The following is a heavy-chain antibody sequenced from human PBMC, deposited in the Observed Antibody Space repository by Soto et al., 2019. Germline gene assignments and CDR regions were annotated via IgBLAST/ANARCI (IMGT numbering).Heavy chain of an antibody. D-gene: IGHD1-7*01. CDR2: TYYSGST. CDR1: GGSISSGDYY. Sequence: PSETLSLTCTVSGGSISSGDYYWSWIRQPPGKGLEWIGYTYYSGSTYYNPSLKSRVTISVDTSKNQFSLKLSSVTAADTAVYYCARDVVTGTTTYTDYWGQGTLVTVSS. J-gene: IGHJ4*02. CDR3: ARDVVTGTTTYTDY. V-gene: IGHV4-30-4*01.